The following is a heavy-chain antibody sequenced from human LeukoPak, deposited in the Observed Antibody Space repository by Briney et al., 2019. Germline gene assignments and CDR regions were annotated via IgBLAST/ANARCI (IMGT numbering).Heavy chain of an antibody. Sequence: QPGGSLRLSCAVSGFTLSSYGMSWVRQAPGRGLEWVSSISGSGDSTYYADSVKGRFTISRDNSKNTLYLQMNSLRAEDTAVYYCAKDRGIISDYWGQGTLVTVSS. D-gene: IGHD3-10*01. CDR3: AKDRGIISDY. J-gene: IGHJ4*02. CDR1: GFTLSSYG. V-gene: IGHV3-23*01. CDR2: ISGSGDST.